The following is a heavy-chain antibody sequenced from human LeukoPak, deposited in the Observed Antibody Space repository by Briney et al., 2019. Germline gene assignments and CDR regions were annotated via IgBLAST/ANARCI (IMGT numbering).Heavy chain of an antibody. CDR3: AKDMKHGYTDAFDI. D-gene: IGHD3-16*01. CDR1: GFTFNNYA. Sequence: GGSLRLSCAASGFTFNNYAMTWVRQTPGKGLEWVSGISAGGNSPYYADSVKGRFTISRDNSKNTLYLQMNSLRAEDTAVYYCAKDMKHGYTDAFDIWGQGTMVTVSS. V-gene: IGHV3-23*01. J-gene: IGHJ3*02. CDR2: ISAGGNSP.